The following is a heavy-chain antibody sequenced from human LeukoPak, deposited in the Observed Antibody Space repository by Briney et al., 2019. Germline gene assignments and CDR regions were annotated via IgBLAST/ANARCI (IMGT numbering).Heavy chain of an antibody. CDR1: GGSISSYY. D-gene: IGHD2-2*01. Sequence: SETLSLTCTVSGGSISSYYWSWIRQPAGKGLEWIGRIYTSGSTNYNPSLKSRVTMSVDTSKNQFSLKLSSVTAADTAVYYCARDRCSSTSCYYTWNYFDYWGQGTLVTVSS. J-gene: IGHJ4*02. CDR3: ARDRCSSTSCYYTWNYFDY. CDR2: IYTSGST. V-gene: IGHV4-4*07.